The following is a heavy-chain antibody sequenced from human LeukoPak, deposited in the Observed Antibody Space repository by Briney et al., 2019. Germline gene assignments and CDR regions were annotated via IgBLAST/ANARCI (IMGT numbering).Heavy chain of an antibody. D-gene: IGHD3-22*01. V-gene: IGHV3-53*01. Sequence: PGGSLRLSCAASGFTVSSNQMSWVRQAPGKGLEWVSIIYSGGSTYYADSVKGRFTISRDNSKNTLYLQMNSLRAEDTAVYYCAKKGYYDGSGYYMYYFDHWGQGTLVTVSS. CDR1: GFTVSSNQ. CDR2: IYSGGST. J-gene: IGHJ4*02. CDR3: AKKGYYDGSGYYMYYFDH.